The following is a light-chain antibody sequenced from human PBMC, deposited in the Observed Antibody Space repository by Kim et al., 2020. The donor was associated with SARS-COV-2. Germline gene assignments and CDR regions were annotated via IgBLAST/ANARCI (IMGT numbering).Light chain of an antibody. Sequence: SYELTQPPSVSVPPGQTARITCSGDALPKQNAYWYQQKPGQAPVLVIYKDSDRPSGIPERFSGSSSGTTVTLTISGVQAEDEADYYCQSADSSGTYVVFGGGTQLTVL. CDR1: ALPKQN. J-gene: IGLJ2*01. CDR3: QSADSSGTYVV. V-gene: IGLV3-25*03. CDR2: KDS.